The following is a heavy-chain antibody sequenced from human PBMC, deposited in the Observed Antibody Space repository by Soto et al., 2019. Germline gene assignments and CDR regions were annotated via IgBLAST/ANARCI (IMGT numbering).Heavy chain of an antibody. J-gene: IGHJ4*02. CDR1: GYTFTTYG. Sequence: QVQLVQSGAEVKKPGASVKVSCKASGYTFTTYGFSWVRQAPGQGLECVGWISASNGNTHYSQKLQGRVTMTTDTSTSTAYMELRSLTSGDTAVYYCASEPIYYNDGSGYYPLGYWGQGTLVTVSS. D-gene: IGHD3-22*01. CDR2: ISASNGNT. V-gene: IGHV1-18*04. CDR3: ASEPIYYNDGSGYYPLGY.